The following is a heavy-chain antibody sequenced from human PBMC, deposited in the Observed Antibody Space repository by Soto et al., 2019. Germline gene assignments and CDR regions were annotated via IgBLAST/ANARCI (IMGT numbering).Heavy chain of an antibody. D-gene: IGHD5-18*01. CDR1: GFTFSTYW. J-gene: IGHJ5*02. CDR2: VYPDGTS. Sequence: PGGSLRLSCAASGFTFSTYWMSWVRQAPGKGLEWIGYVYPDGTSFYNQALKRRVAIAMDTSKNQFSLKLTSVTAADTAIYFCARETTARFDPWGQGTQVTVSS. V-gene: IGHV4-4*01. CDR3: ARETTARFDP.